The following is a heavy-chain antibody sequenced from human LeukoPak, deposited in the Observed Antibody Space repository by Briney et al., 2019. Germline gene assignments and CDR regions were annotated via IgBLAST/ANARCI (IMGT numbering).Heavy chain of an antibody. CDR2: MNPNSGNT. CDR1: GYTFTSYD. CDR3: ARVGVVGATFAFDI. Sequence: ASVKVSCKASGYTFTSYDINRVRQATGQGLEWMGWMNPNSGNTGYAQKFRGRVTMTRSTSISTAYMELSSLRSEDTAVYYCARVGVVGATFAFDIWGQGTMVTVYS. V-gene: IGHV1-8*01. J-gene: IGHJ3*02. D-gene: IGHD1-26*01.